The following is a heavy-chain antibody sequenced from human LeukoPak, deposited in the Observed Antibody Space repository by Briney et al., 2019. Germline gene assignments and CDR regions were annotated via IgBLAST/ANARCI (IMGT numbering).Heavy chain of an antibody. V-gene: IGHV3-30*03. J-gene: IGHJ4*02. CDR2: ISYDGSNK. CDR3: ARDFRSSSWYIGDY. CDR1: GFTFSSYG. Sequence: PGRSLRLSCAASGFTFSSYGMHWVRQAPGKGLEWVAVISYDGSNKYYADSVKGRFTISRDNSKNTLYLQMNSLRAEDTAVYYCARDFRSSSWYIGDYWGQGAQVTVSP. D-gene: IGHD6-13*01.